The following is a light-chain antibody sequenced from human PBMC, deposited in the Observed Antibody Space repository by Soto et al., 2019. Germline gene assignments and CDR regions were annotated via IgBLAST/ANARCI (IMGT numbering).Light chain of an antibody. Sequence: DIQMTQSPSSLSAPVGDRVTITCQASHYLGNSLSWSQQKPGKAPKLLISDASNLETGVPSRFSASASGTDFTFTISSLQPEDIATYYCQQYDSLPFTFGGGTKVDIK. CDR2: DAS. V-gene: IGKV1-33*01. CDR3: QQYDSLPFT. J-gene: IGKJ4*01. CDR1: HYLGNS.